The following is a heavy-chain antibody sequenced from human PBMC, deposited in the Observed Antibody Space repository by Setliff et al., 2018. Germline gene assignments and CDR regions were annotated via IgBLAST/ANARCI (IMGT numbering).Heavy chain of an antibody. V-gene: IGHV4-61*09. J-gene: IGHJ4*02. CDR1: GGSLSTGPYY. CDR3: ARGRLLYVGDSHYFDY. Sequence: PSETLSLTCTVSGGSLSTGPYYWTWVRQPAGKGLEWIGHIYTSGTTNYSPSLKSRVSISVDTSKNQFSLNLSSLTATDTAVYYCARGRLLYVGDSHYFDYWGQGTLVTVSS. CDR2: IYTSGTT. D-gene: IGHD4-17*01.